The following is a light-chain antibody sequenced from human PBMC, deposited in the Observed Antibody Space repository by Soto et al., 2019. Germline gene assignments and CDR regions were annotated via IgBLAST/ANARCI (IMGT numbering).Light chain of an antibody. CDR2: EVS. CDR1: SSDVGGYNY. CDR3: SSYTSSSTLYV. Sequence: QSVLTQPASVSGSPGQSITISCPGTSSDVGGYNYVSWYQQHPGKAPKLMIYEVSNRPSGVSNRFSGSKSGNTASLTISGLQAEDEADYYCSSYTSSSTLYVFGTGNKVTVL. J-gene: IGLJ1*01. V-gene: IGLV2-14*01.